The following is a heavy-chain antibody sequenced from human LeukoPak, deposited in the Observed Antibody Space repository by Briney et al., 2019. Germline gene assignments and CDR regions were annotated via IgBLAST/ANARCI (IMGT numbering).Heavy chain of an antibody. CDR1: GFTFSSYA. D-gene: IGHD5-18*01. CDR3: ARGKWIQLWLLPFDY. Sequence: GGSLRLSCAASGFTFSSYAMHWVRQAPGKGLEWVAVISYDGSNKYYADSVKGRFTISRDNSKNTLYLQMNSLRAEDTAVYYCARGKWIQLWLLPFDYWGQGTLVTVSS. V-gene: IGHV3-30*04. J-gene: IGHJ4*02. CDR2: ISYDGSNK.